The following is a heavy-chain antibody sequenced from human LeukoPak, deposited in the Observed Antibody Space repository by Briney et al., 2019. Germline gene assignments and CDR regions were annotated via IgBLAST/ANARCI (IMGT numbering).Heavy chain of an antibody. CDR2: IYYSGST. J-gene: IGHJ5*02. Sequence: PSGTLSLTCTVSGGSISSSSYYWGWIRQPPGKGLEWIGSIYYSGSTYYNPSLKSRVTISVDTSKNQFSLKLSSVTAADTAVYYCARPEGFDPWGQGTLVTVSS. CDR3: ARPEGFDP. CDR1: GGSISSSSYY. V-gene: IGHV4-39*01.